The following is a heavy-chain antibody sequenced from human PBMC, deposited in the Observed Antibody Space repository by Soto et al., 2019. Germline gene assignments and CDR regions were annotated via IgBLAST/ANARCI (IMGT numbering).Heavy chain of an antibody. Sequence: XSQKLFSAASGXRFSSHCMHWVRQTPGKGLEWVAVISYDGSNKYYEDSVKGRFTISRDNSKSTLYLQMNSLRAEDTAVYYCAKDGGYRYGSLGHYRGQGHLVTLSS. CDR3: AKDGGYRYGSLGHY. D-gene: IGHD5-18*01. V-gene: IGHV3-30*18. CDR1: GXRFSSHC. CDR2: ISYDGSNK. J-gene: IGHJ4*02.